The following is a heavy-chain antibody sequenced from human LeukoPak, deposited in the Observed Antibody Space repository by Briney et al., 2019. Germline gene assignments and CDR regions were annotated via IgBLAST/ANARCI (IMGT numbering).Heavy chain of an antibody. CDR3: ARGGIGHWFDP. J-gene: IGHJ5*02. D-gene: IGHD1-14*01. V-gene: IGHV4-34*01. Sequence: PSETLSLTCAVYGGSFSGYYWSWIRQPPGKGLERIGEINHSGSTNYNPSLKSRVTISVDTSKNQFSLKLSSVTAADTAVYYCARGGIGHWFDPWGQGILVTVSS. CDR1: GGSFSGYY. CDR2: INHSGST.